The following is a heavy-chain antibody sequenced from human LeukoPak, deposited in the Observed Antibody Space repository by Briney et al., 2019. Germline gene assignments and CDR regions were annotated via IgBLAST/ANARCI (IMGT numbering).Heavy chain of an antibody. CDR3: ARADTSALTWIPYYFDY. D-gene: IGHD5-18*01. V-gene: IGHV3-30*02. CDR2: IRYDGSNK. J-gene: IGHJ4*02. CDR1: GFTFSSYG. Sequence: GGSLRLSCAASGFTFSSYGMHWVRQASGKGLEWVAFIRYDGSNKYYADSVKGRFTISRDNSKNTLYLQMNSLRTEDTAVYYCARADTSALTWIPYYFDYWGQGTLVTVSS.